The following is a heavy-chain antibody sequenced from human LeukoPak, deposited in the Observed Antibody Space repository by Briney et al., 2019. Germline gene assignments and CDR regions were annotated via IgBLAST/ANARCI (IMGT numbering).Heavy chain of an antibody. Sequence: ASVKVSCKASGGTFSSYAISWVRQAPGQGLEWMGWINPNSGGTNYAQKFQGRVTMTRDTSISTAYMELSRLRSDDTAVYYCARVRHYGDYVSGWFDPWGQGTLVTVSS. J-gene: IGHJ5*02. V-gene: IGHV1-2*02. CDR3: ARVRHYGDYVSGWFDP. CDR1: GGTFSSYA. D-gene: IGHD4-17*01. CDR2: INPNSGGT.